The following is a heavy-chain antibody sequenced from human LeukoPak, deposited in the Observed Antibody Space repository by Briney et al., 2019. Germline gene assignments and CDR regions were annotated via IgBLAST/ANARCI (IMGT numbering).Heavy chain of an antibody. Sequence: PGGSLRLSCAASGFTFSSYAMSWVRQAQGKGLEWVSVIVGSGARTFYAGSLKGRFTISRDNSKNTVYLQMNSLRAEDTAVYYCARHFTVGNFDYWGQGTLVTVSS. CDR3: ARHFTVGNFDY. V-gene: IGHV3-23*01. CDR1: GFTFSSYA. D-gene: IGHD1-1*01. J-gene: IGHJ4*02. CDR2: IVGSGART.